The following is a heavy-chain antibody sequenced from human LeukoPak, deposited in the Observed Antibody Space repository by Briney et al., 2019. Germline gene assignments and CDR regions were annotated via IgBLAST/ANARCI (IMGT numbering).Heavy chain of an antibody. V-gene: IGHV4-59*01. J-gene: IGHJ4*02. Sequence: PSETLSLTCTVSGGSISSYYWSWIRQPPGKGLEWIGYIYYSGSTNYNPSLKSRVTISVDTSKNRFSLKLSSVTAADTAVYYCARSSGIAARHRYFGYWGQGTLVTVSS. CDR2: IYYSGST. CDR1: GGSISSYY. CDR3: ARSSGIAARHRYFGY. D-gene: IGHD6-6*01.